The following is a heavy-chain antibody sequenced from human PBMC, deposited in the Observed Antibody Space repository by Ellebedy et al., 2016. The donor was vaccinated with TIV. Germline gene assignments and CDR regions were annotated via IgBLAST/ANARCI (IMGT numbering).Heavy chain of an antibody. V-gene: IGHV4-34*01. CDR3: ARASSWYATVLMDV. Sequence: MPGGSLRLSCAVYGGSFSGYYWSWIRQPPGKGLEWIGEINHSGSTNYNPSLKSRVTISVDKSKNQFSLKLSSVTAADTAVYYCARASSWYATVLMDVWGQGTTVTVSS. CDR1: GGSFSGYY. J-gene: IGHJ6*02. CDR2: INHSGST. D-gene: IGHD6-13*01.